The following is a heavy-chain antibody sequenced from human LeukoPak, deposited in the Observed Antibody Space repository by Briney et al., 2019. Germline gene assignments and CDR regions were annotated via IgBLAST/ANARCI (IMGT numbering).Heavy chain of an antibody. D-gene: IGHD6-6*01. Sequence: GGSVTLSCAACGFTFSSYGLHWVRQATGKGLAWVAVIWYDGSKKYYGDSVKGRFTISRDNSKNTLYLQMNSLRGEETAIYYCARDLAARHFDYWGQETLVTVSS. J-gene: IGHJ4*02. CDR2: IWYDGSKK. CDR1: GFTFSSYG. V-gene: IGHV3-33*08. CDR3: ARDLAARHFDY.